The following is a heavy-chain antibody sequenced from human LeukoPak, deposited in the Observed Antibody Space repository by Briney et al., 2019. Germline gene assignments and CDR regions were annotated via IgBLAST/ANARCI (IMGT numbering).Heavy chain of an antibody. J-gene: IGHJ5*02. D-gene: IGHD3-10*01. V-gene: IGHV3-53*01. CDR1: GFIVGGIH. Sequence: GGSLRLSCAASGFIVGGIHMSWVRQAPGKGLEWVSVIYSGGSTYYADSVKGRFTISRDNSKNTLYLQMDSLRAEDTAVYYCVTAPGATWGQGTLVTVS. CDR3: VTAPGAT. CDR2: IYSGGST.